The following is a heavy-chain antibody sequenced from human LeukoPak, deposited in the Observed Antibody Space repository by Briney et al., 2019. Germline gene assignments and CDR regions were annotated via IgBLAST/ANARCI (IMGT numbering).Heavy chain of an antibody. CDR1: DGSLINYY. V-gene: IGHV4-34*01. CDR3: GIFMDVVPGSMG. Sequence: TPSETLSLTCGVYDGSLINYYCHWIRQAPGKGLEWIGEISHGGITKHNPSLKSRVTMSQDTSKRQFSLKMNSMTAADTGVYYCGIFMDVVPGSMGWGLGTLVTVSS. D-gene: IGHD2-2*01. J-gene: IGHJ4*02. CDR2: ISHGGIT.